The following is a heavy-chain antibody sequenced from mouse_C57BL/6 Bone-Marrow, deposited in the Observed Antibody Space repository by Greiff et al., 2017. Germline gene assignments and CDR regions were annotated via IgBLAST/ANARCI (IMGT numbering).Heavy chain of an antibody. J-gene: IGHJ3*01. CDR3: ARYYGSSFAWFAY. CDR2: INPNNGGT. V-gene: IGHV1-26*01. D-gene: IGHD1-1*01. Sequence: VQLQQSGPELVKPGASVKISCKASGYTFTDYYMNWVKQSHGKSLEWIGDINPNNGGTSYNQKFKGKATWTVDKYSSTAYMELSSLTSEDSAVYYCARYYGSSFAWFAYWGQGTLVTVSA. CDR1: GYTFTDYY.